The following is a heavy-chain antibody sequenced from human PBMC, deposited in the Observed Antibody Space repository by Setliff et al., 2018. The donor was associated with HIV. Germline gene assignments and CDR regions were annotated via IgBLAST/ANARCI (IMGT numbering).Heavy chain of an antibody. J-gene: IGHJ4*02. CDR3: ARDGVWGSGIFDY. Sequence: SETLSLTCTVSGGSFTSRSYYWGWIRQPPGKGLEWIGEMNHSEHYYNPTLKSRVTISMDTSKNQFSLELSSVTAADTALYYCARDGVWGSGIFDYWGQGTLVTVSS. D-gene: IGHD7-27*01. CDR1: GGSFTSRSYY. V-gene: IGHV4-39*07. CDR2: MNHSEH.